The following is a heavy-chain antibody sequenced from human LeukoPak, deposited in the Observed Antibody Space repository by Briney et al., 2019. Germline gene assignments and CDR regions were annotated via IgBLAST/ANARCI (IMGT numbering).Heavy chain of an antibody. Sequence: SSETLSLTCAVSGYSISSGHYWGWIRQPPGKGLERIGSMYHSGSTYYKPSLKSRVTISVDTAKNQFSLKLSSVTAADTAVYYCATVGPRGGWFDYWGQGTLVTVSS. D-gene: IGHD6-19*01. CDR2: MYHSGST. CDR1: GYSISSGHY. V-gene: IGHV4-38-2*01. CDR3: ATVGPRGGWFDY. J-gene: IGHJ4*02.